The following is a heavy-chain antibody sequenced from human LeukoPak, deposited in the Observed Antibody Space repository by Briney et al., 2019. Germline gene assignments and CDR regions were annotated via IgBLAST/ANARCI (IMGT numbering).Heavy chain of an antibody. J-gene: IGHJ4*02. CDR2: IHSGGSTT. CDR1: GFTFSTYW. Sequence: GGSLRLSCAASGFTFSTYWMHWVRQAPGKGLVWVARIHSGGSTTSYADSVKGRFTISRDNAKNTLYLQMSSLRAEDTAVYYCGRWGMTTTDIDYWGQGTLVTVSS. V-gene: IGHV3-74*01. D-gene: IGHD4-11*01. CDR3: GRWGMTTTDIDY.